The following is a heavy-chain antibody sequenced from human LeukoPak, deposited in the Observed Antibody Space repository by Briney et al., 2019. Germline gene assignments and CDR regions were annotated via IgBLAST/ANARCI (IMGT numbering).Heavy chain of an antibody. Sequence: PGGSRRLSCAASGFTFSSYGMHWVRQAPGKGLEWVAVISYDGSNKYYADSVKGRFTISRDNSKSTLYLQMNSLRAEDTAVYYCAKDQLGPYYYGMDVWGQGTTVTVSS. CDR2: ISYDGSNK. V-gene: IGHV3-30*18. CDR1: GFTFSSYG. D-gene: IGHD1-1*01. CDR3: AKDQLGPYYYGMDV. J-gene: IGHJ6*02.